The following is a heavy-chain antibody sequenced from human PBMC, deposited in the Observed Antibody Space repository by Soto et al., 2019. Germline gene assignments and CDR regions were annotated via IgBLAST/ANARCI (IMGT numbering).Heavy chain of an antibody. CDR2: IYYSGST. CDR1: GGSISSYY. V-gene: IGHV4-59*01. J-gene: IGHJ5*02. D-gene: IGHD3-10*01. CDR3: ARWAGSPKWWFDP. Sequence: PSETLSLTCTVSGGSISSYYWSWIRQPPGKGLEWIGYIYYSGSTNYNPSLKSRVTISVDTSKNQFSLKLSSVTAADTAVYYCARWAGSPKWWFDPWGQGTLVTVSS.